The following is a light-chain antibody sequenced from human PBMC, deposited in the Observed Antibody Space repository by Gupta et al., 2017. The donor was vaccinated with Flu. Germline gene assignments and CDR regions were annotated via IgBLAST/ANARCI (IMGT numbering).Light chain of an antibody. CDR3: ASWDDRLNGGV. J-gene: IGLJ3*02. CDR2: TNN. CDR1: SNIGSNT. Sequence: SNIGSNTVNWYQQLPRTAPKLLIYTNNQRPSGVPDRFSGSKSDTSASLAISGLQSEAEADYYCASWDDRLNGGVFGGGTKLTVL. V-gene: IGLV1-44*01.